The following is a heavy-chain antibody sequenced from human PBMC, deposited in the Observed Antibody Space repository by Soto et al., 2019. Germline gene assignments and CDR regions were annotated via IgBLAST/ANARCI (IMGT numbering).Heavy chain of an antibody. V-gene: IGHV4-31*03. CDR1: GGSISSGGYY. CDR2: IYYSGST. CDR3: ARGSMVRGVIDWYYYYGMDV. J-gene: IGHJ6*02. Sequence: SETLSLTCTVSGGSISSGGYYWSWIRQHPGKGLEWIGYIYYSGSTYYNPSLKSRVTISVDTSKNQFSLKLSSVTAADTAVYYCARGSMVRGVIDWYYYYGMDVWGQGTTVTVSS. D-gene: IGHD3-10*01.